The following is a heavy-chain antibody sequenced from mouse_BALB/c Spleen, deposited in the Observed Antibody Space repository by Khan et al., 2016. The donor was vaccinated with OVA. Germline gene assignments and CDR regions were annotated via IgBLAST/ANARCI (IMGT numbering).Heavy chain of an antibody. J-gene: IGHJ3*01. D-gene: IGHD1-1*01. CDR1: GFTFSTYG. V-gene: IGHV5-6*01. CDR3: TRLAYYYDSEGFAY. Sequence: EVELVESGGDLVKPGGSLKLSCAASGFTFSTYGMSWVRQTPDKRLEWVATVSTGGGYTYYPDRVTGRFTISRDNATNTLYQKMSGLKSEDTASFYGTRLAYYYDSEGFAYWGQGTLVTVSA. CDR2: VSTGGGYT.